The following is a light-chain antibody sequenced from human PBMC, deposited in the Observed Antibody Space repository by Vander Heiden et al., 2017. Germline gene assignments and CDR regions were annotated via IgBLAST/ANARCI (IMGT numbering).Light chain of an antibody. V-gene: IGKV1-5*03. Sequence: DIQMTQSPSTLSASIGGRVTITCRASQSISSWLAWYQQKPGKAPKLLIYKTSSLESGVPSRFSGSGSGTEFTLTISSLQPDDFATYYCQQYNSYPGYTFGQGTKLEIK. J-gene: IGKJ2*01. CDR2: KTS. CDR1: QSISSW. CDR3: QQYNSYPGYT.